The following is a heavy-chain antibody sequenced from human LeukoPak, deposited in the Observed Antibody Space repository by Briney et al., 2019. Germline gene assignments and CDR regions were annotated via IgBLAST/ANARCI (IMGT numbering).Heavy chain of an antibody. V-gene: IGHV3-30*01. D-gene: IGHD3-16*01. J-gene: IGHJ5*01. CDR1: GFTFSTYA. Sequence: GGCLRLSCAASGFTFSTYAMHWVGQAPGKGLEWVAVTSYDGENEYYADSVEGRFTISRDNSKNPLYLQMNSLRPEDTAVYFCARARGIRNSWCDFWGQGTLVTVSS. CDR2: TSYDGENE. CDR3: ARARGIRNSWCDF.